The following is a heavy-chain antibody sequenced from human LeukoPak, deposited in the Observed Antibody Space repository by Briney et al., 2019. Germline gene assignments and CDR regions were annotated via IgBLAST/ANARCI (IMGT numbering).Heavy chain of an antibody. CDR3: GVGLRYFDWPPGEHSY. CDR1: GYTFTMNG. D-gene: IGHD3-9*01. J-gene: IGHJ4*02. CDR2: INSYNGKT. Sequence: GASVKVSCKASGYTFTMNGISWVRQAPGQGLEWMGWINSYNGKTNYAQRLQGRVTMTTDTSTSTAYMELRSLRSDDTAVYYCGVGLRYFDWPPGEHSYWGQGTLVTVSS. V-gene: IGHV1-18*01.